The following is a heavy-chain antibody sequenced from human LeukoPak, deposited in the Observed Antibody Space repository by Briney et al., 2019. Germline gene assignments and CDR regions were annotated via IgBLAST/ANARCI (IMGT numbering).Heavy chain of an antibody. J-gene: IGHJ6*02. D-gene: IGHD3-3*01. CDR2: IYYSGST. CDR1: GGSISSSSYH. CDR3: GRLEGYYYAMDV. V-gene: IGHV4-39*01. Sequence: SETLSLTCTVSGGSISSSSYHWGWIRQPPGKGLEWIGSIYYSGSTYYNPSLKSRVTISVDTSKNQFSLKLSSVTAADTAVYYCGRLEGYYYAMDVWGQGTTVTVSS.